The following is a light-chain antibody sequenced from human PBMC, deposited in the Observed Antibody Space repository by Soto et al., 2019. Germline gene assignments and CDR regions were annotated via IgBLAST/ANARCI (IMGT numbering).Light chain of an antibody. CDR2: AAS. CDR1: LPTSNY. Sequence: DIQMTQSPSSRSASVRDIVTITYRASLPTSNYLAWYQQKPGKIPNLLIYAASTLQAGVPSRFSGSGSGTDFTLTIPSLQPEDVAPYYCQKYNSAPLTFGGGTTVAIK. J-gene: IGKJ4*01. V-gene: IGKV1-27*01. CDR3: QKYNSAPLT.